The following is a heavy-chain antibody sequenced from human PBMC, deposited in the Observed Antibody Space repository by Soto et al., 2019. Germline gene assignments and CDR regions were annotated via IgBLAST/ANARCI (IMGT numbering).Heavy chain of an antibody. CDR3: ARQGINRGFGPGAFDI. Sequence: QLQLLESGPGLVKPSETLSLTCSVSGDSLSSSYYYWGWIRQPPGERLEWIASVDYTGSAYYSPSLRSRVTISVDTSNNDFSLKVDSVSAADTALYYCARQGINRGFGPGAFDIWGQGTTVIVSS. CDR1: GDSLSSSYYY. J-gene: IGHJ3*02. D-gene: IGHD1-20*01. CDR2: VDYTGSA. V-gene: IGHV4-39*01.